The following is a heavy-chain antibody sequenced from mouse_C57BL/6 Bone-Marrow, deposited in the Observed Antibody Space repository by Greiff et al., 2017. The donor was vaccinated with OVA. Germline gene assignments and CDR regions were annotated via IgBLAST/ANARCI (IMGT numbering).Heavy chain of an antibody. J-gene: IGHJ1*03. Sequence: DVHLVESEGGLVQPGSSMKLSCTASGFTFSDYYMAWVRQVPEKGLEWVANINYDGSSTSYLDSLKSRFIISRKNAKNILYLQMSRLKSEDTATYYCARDEGPYFDVWGTGTTVTVSS. CDR1: GFTFSDYY. V-gene: IGHV5-16*01. CDR3: ARDEGPYFDV. CDR2: INYDGSST.